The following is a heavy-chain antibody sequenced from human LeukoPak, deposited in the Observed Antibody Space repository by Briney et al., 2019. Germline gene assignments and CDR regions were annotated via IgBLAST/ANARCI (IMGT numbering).Heavy chain of an antibody. Sequence: SETLSPTCTVSGGSVSSGSYYWSWIRQPPGKGLEWIGYIYYSGSTNYNPSLKSRVTISVDTSKNQFSLKLSSVTAADTAVYYCARESRGGSYYFDYWGQGTLVTVSS. D-gene: IGHD1-26*01. CDR1: GGSVSSGSYY. J-gene: IGHJ4*02. CDR3: ARESRGGSYYFDY. CDR2: IYYSGST. V-gene: IGHV4-61*01.